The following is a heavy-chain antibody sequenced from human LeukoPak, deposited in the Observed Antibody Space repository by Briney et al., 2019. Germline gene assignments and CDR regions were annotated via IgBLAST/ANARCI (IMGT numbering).Heavy chain of an antibody. CDR2: INHSGST. V-gene: IGHV4-34*01. J-gene: IGHJ4*02. Sequence: SETLSLTCAVYGGSFSGYYWSWIRQPPGKGLEWIGEINHSGSTNYNPSLKSRVTISVDTSKNQFSLKLSSVTAADTAVYYCARAYGSGYYGFDYWGQGTLVTVSS. CDR1: GGSFSGYY. D-gene: IGHD3-22*01. CDR3: ARAYGSGYYGFDY.